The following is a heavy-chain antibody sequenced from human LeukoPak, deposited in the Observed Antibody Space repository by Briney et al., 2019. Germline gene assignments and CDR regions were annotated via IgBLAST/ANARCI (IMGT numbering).Heavy chain of an antibody. J-gene: IGHJ4*02. CDR3: ARPDGDFYYFDY. CDR2: IYYSGST. V-gene: IGHV4-39*01. D-gene: IGHD4-17*01. Sequence: SETLSLPCTVSGRSISSSSYYWGWIRQPPGKGLEWIGSIYYSGSTYYNPSLKSRVTISVDTSKNQFSLKLSSVTAADTAVYYCARPDGDFYYFDYWGQGTLVSVSS. CDR1: GRSISSSSYY.